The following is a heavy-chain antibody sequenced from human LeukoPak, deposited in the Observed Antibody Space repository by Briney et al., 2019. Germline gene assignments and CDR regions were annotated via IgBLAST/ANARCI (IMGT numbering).Heavy chain of an antibody. CDR3: ARDLGLDYGGSQ. V-gene: IGHV3-74*01. CDR1: GFTFSSYW. CDR2: INSDGSST. D-gene: IGHD4-23*01. J-gene: IGHJ4*02. Sequence: PGGSLRLSCAASGFTFSSYWMHWVRQAPGKGLVWVSHINSDGSSTNYADPVKGRFTIPRDNAKNTLYLQMNTLRAEDTAVYYCARDLGLDYGGSQWGQGTLVTVSS.